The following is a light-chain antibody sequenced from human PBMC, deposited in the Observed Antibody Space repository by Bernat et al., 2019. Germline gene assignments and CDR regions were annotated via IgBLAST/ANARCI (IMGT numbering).Light chain of an antibody. V-gene: IGLV2-11*01. J-gene: IGLJ1*01. CDR2: DVS. Sequence: QSALTQPRSVSGSPGQSVTISCTGTSSDVGGYNYVSWYQQHPGKAPKLMIYDVSKRPSGVPDRFSGSKSGNTATLTISGLQAEDEADYYCCSYADSYTYVFGPGTKVTVL. CDR1: SSDVGGYNY. CDR3: CSYADSYTYV.